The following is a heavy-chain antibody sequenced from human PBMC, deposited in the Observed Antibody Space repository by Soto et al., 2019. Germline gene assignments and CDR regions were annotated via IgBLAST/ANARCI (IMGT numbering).Heavy chain of an antibody. CDR1: GFTFSSYS. V-gene: IGHV3-21*01. Sequence: GGSLRLSCAASGFTFSSYSMNWVRQAPGKGLEWVSSISSSSSYIYYADSVKGRFTISRDNAKNSLYLQMNSLRAEDTAVYYCARDLLPGWIPGWFDPWGQGTLVTVSS. CDR2: ISSSSSYI. D-gene: IGHD5-12*01. J-gene: IGHJ5*02. CDR3: ARDLLPGWIPGWFDP.